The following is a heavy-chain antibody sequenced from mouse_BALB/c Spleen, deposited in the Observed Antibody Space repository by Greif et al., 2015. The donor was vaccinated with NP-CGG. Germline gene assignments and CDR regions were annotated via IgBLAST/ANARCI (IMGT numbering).Heavy chain of an antibody. J-gene: IGHJ3*01. D-gene: IGHD2-2*01. Sequence: VQLQQSGPGLVAPSQSLSITCTVSGFSLTSYGVHWVRQPPGKGLEWLGVIWAGGSTNYNSALMSRLSISRDNSKSQVFLKMNSLQTDDTAMYYCARDGYDEGFAYWGQGTLVTVSA. CDR3: ARDGYDEGFAY. CDR1: GFSLTSYG. CDR2: IWAGGST. V-gene: IGHV2-9*02.